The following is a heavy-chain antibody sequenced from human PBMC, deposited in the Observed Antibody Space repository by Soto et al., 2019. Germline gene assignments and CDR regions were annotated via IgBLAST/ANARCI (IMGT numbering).Heavy chain of an antibody. CDR2: ISYAGNDN. D-gene: IGHD3-22*01. V-gene: IGHV3-30-3*02. J-gene: IGHJ4*02. CDR3: AKHLIGARLQSPFDL. Sequence: PGGSLRLSCAASGFTLSSYVMHWVRQAPGKGLEWVARISYAGNDNYYADSVKGRFTISRDNSKNTLYLQMNNLRAEDTAVYYCAKHLIGARLQSPFDLWGQGTQVTVSS. CDR1: GFTLSSYV.